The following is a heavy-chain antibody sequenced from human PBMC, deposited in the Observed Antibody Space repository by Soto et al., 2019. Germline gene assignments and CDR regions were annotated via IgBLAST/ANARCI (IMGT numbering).Heavy chain of an antibody. D-gene: IGHD2-2*01. Sequence: PGGSLRLSCAASGFTFSSYGMHWVRQAPGKGLEWVAVISYDGSNKYYADSVKGRFTISRDNSKNTLYLQMNSLRAEDTAVYYCAKDLAVYCSSTSCYSTPFDYWGQGTLVTVSS. CDR2: ISYDGSNK. V-gene: IGHV3-30*18. CDR1: GFTFSSYG. J-gene: IGHJ4*02. CDR3: AKDLAVYCSSTSCYSTPFDY.